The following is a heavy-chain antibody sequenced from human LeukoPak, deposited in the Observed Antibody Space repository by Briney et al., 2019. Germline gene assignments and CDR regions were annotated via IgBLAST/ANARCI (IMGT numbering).Heavy chain of an antibody. CDR3: ARAQSESTGHYDFFEY. J-gene: IGHJ4*02. V-gene: IGHV1-2*02. D-gene: IGHD3-9*01. Sequence: ASVKLSCRGSGYTFSNHHLHWVRQAPEQRLEWMGWINPDTGKTNFSQKFEGRVTMTRETSINTAYMELSRLGPDDTAIYYCARAQSESTGHYDFFEYWGEGSLVTVSS. CDR1: GYTFSNHH. CDR2: INPDTGKT.